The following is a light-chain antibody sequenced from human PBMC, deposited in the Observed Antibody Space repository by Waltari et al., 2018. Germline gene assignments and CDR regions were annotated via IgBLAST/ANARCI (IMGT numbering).Light chain of an antibody. J-gene: IGKJ5*01. CDR1: QSIGTS. V-gene: IGKV6-21*01. CDR3: HQTRSLPHA. CDR2: YAS. Sequence: EVVLTQSPDFQSVTPEEKVTITCRASQSIGTSLHWYQQKPDQSPKLLIQYASQSFSGVPSRFSGSGSGTEFTLTIHNLEVEDAATYYCHQTRSLPHAFGQGTRLDIK.